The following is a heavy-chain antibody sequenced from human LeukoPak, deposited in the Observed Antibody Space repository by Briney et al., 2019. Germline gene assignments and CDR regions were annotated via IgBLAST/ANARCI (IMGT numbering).Heavy chain of an antibody. D-gene: IGHD6-13*01. CDR1: GGSFSGYY. CDR3: ASSAAAGDPNFDY. Sequence: SETLSLTCAVYGGSFSGYYWSWIRQPPGKGLEWIGEINHSGSTNYNPSLKSRVTISVDTSKNQFSLKLSSVTAADTAVYYCASSAAAGDPNFDYWGQGTLVTVSS. J-gene: IGHJ4*02. V-gene: IGHV4-34*01. CDR2: INHSGST.